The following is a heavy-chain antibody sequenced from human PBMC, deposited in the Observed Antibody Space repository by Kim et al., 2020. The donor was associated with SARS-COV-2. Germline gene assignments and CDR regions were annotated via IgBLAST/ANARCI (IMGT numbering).Heavy chain of an antibody. CDR2: ISYDGSNK. Sequence: GGSLRLSCAASGFTFSSYAMHWVRQAPGKGLEWVAVISYDGSNKYYADSVKGRFTISRDNSKNTLYLQMNSLRAEDTAVYYCARDRNYYGSGGDLLDYWGQGTLVTVSS. J-gene: IGHJ4*02. V-gene: IGHV3-30-3*01. CDR1: GFTFSSYA. CDR3: ARDRNYYGSGGDLLDY. D-gene: IGHD3-10*01.